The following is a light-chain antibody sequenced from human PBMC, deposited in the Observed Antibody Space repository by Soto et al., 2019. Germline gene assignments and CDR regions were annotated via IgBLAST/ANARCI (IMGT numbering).Light chain of an antibody. V-gene: IGKV1-27*01. CDR1: QGIRNY. J-gene: IGKJ4*01. CDR2: AAS. CDR3: QKYNSVPLT. Sequence: DIQMTQSPSSLSASVGDRVTIACRASQGIRNYLAWYQQKPGKVPKLLIYAASTLHSGVPSRFSGSGSGTDFTLTISSLQPEDVATYYCQKYNSVPLTFGGGTMVDI.